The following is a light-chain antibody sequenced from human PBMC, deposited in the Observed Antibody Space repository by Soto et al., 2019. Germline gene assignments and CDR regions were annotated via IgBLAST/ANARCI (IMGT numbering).Light chain of an antibody. CDR2: AAS. CDR3: QQTYSTPVT. V-gene: IGKV1-39*01. J-gene: IGKJ4*01. Sequence: DIQMTQSPSSLSASVGDTITITCRASQTISRNLNWYQQKPGKAPKLLIHAASNLHSGVPSRFSDSGSGTEFTHTISRLQPEESATYYCQQTYSTPVTFGGGTKVEIK. CDR1: QTISRN.